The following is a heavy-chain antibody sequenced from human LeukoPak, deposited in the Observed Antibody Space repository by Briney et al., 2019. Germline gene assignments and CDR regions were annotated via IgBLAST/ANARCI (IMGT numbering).Heavy chain of an antibody. Sequence: GGAPRLSCAASGFPLNSNYMRWVRPAPGKGVGGVGVISYDGSNKYYADSVKGRFTISRDNSKNTLYLQMNSLRAEDTAVYYCASPTTRGIVVVTAMNYWGQGTLVTVSS. D-gene: IGHD2-21*02. CDR1: GFPLNSNY. CDR2: ISYDGSNK. CDR3: ASPTTRGIVVVTAMNY. J-gene: IGHJ4*02. V-gene: IGHV3-30-3*01.